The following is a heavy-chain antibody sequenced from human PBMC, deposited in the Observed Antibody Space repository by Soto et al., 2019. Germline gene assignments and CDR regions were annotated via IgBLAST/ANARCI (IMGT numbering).Heavy chain of an antibody. CDR1: GGSISSGGYY. Sequence: QVQLQESGPGLVKPSQTLSLTCTVSGGSISSGGYYWSWIRQHPGKGLEWIGYIYYSGSTYYNPSLKSRVTISVDTSKNQFSLKQSSVTAADTAVYYCARVNCNSRPAHAFDIWGQGTMVTVSS. V-gene: IGHV4-31*03. CDR2: IYYSGST. J-gene: IGHJ3*02. CDR3: ARVNCNSRPAHAFDI. D-gene: IGHD2-21*01.